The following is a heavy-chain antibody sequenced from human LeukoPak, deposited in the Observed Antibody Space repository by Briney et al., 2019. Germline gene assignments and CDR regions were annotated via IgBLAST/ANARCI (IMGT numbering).Heavy chain of an antibody. V-gene: IGHV4-31*03. J-gene: IGHJ6*02. CDR1: GVSVSRDGYY. CDR2: TYDSGRT. D-gene: IGHD3-16*02. CDR3: ARGVYRMDV. Sequence: PSETLSLTCTVSGVSVSRDGYYWNWVRLNPGQGLEWIGYTYDSGRTYYNPSLKSRVTISVDTSKNQFSLKLSAVTAADTAVYYCARGVYRMDVWGQGTTVTVSS.